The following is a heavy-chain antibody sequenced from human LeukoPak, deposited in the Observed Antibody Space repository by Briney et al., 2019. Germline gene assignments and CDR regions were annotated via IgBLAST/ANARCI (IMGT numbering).Heavy chain of an antibody. V-gene: IGHV3-21*04. J-gene: IGHJ4*02. Sequence: GGSLRLSCAASGFTFSSYSMNWVRQAPGKGLEWVSSISSSSSYIYYADSVKGRFTISRDNAKNSLYLQVSSLRAEDTAVYYCARDMVDSHSRFDYWGQGTLVTVSS. D-gene: IGHD3-10*01. CDR3: ARDMVDSHSRFDY. CDR1: GFTFSSYS. CDR2: ISSSSSYI.